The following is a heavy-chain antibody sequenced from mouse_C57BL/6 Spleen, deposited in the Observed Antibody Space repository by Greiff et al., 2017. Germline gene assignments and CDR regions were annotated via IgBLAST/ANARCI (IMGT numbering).Heavy chain of an antibody. D-gene: IGHD3-2*01. V-gene: IGHV1-52*01. J-gene: IGHJ2*01. CDR1: GYTFTSYW. CDR3: ARSGQLPYYFDY. CDR2: IDPSDSET. Sequence: VQLQQPGAELVRPGSSVKLSCKASGYTFTSYWMHWVKQRPIQGLEWIGNIDPSDSETHYNQKFKDKATLTVDKSSSQAYMQLSSLTSEDSAVYYCARSGQLPYYFDYWGQGTTLTVSS.